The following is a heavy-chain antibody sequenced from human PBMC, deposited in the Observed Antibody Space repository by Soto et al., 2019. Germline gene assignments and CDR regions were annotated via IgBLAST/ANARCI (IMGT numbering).Heavy chain of an antibody. CDR2: INHSGST. V-gene: IGHV4-34*01. CDR3: ARGLGRSPRNGMDV. Sequence: SSETLSLTCAVYGGSFSGYYWSWIRQPPGKGLEWIGEINHSGSTNYNPSLKSRVSISVDTSKNQFSLKLSSVTAADTAVYYCARGLGRSPRNGMDVWGQGTTVTVSS. J-gene: IGHJ6*02. CDR1: GGSFSGYY.